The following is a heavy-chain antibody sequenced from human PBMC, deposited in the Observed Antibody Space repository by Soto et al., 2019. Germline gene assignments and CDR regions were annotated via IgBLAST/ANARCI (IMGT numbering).Heavy chain of an antibody. CDR2: IFSEGGST. CDR1: GFSFSSSW. Sequence: EVQLLESGGGLVQPGGSLRLSCAASGFSFSSSWMHWVRQAPGRGLVWVSRIFSEGGSTYYADSVKGRFTISRDNAKNTLYLQMNSLRAEDTAVYYCVRGNSGYGNFDSWGQGTLVTVSS. J-gene: IGHJ4*02. CDR3: VRGNSGYGNFDS. V-gene: IGHV3-74*02. D-gene: IGHD5-12*01.